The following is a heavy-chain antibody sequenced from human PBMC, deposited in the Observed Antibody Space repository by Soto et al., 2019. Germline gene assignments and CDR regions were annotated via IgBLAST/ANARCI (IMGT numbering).Heavy chain of an antibody. CDR1: GGSISSYY. D-gene: IGHD2-2*01. CDR3: ARLPPIVVVPAANKSELAV. CDR2: IYYSGST. Sequence: SETLSLTCTVSGGSISSYYWSWIRQPPGKGLEWIGYIYYSGSTNYNPSLKSRVTISVDTSKNQFSLKLSSVTAADTAVYYCARLPPIVVVPAANKSELAVWGQGTTVTVSS. V-gene: IGHV4-59*01. J-gene: IGHJ6*02.